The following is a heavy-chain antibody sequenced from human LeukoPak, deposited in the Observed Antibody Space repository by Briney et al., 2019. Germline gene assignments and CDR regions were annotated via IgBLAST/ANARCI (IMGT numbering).Heavy chain of an antibody. CDR2: ISPNSGGT. D-gene: IGHD4-23*01. CDR3: ARNYGGTSKYFDY. V-gene: IGHV1-2*02. Sequence: ASVKVSCKASGYSFNDYHIHWVRQAPAQGLEWMGWISPNSGGTNYAQNFQGRVTMTRDTSITTAYMELSGLTSDDTALYYCARNYGGTSKYFDYWGQGTLVTLSS. J-gene: IGHJ4*02. CDR1: GYSFNDYH.